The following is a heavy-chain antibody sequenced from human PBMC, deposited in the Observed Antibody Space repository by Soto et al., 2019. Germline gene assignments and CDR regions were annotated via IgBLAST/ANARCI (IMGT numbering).Heavy chain of an antibody. CDR1: GYTFTGYY. CDR2: INPNSGGT. V-gene: IGHV1-2*04. J-gene: IGHJ4*02. D-gene: IGHD1-26*01. Sequence: ASVKVSCKASGYTFTGYYMHWVRQAPGQGLEWMGWINPNSGGTNYAQKFQGWVTMTRDTSISTAYMELSRLRSDDTAVYYCARDGGTGLPSAELPRDIPFDYWGQGTLVTVSS. CDR3: ARDGGTGLPSAELPRDIPFDY.